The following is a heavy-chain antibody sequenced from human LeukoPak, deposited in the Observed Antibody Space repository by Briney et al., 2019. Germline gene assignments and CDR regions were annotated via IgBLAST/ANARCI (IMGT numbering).Heavy chain of an antibody. Sequence: SETLSLTCTVSGDSISNTAYWWGWIRQSPGKGLEWIGSVSYFGTTSYSPSLKSRVTMSIDTSKKQFSLQLSSVTAADTAVYYCTRLPLDYSVDYWGQGALDSVSS. CDR1: GDSISNTAYW. CDR3: TRLPLDYSVDY. CDR2: VSYFGTT. D-gene: IGHD4-11*01. J-gene: IGHJ4*02. V-gene: IGHV4-39*01.